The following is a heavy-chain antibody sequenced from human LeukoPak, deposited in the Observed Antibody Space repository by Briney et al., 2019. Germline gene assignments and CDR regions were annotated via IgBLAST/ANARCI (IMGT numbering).Heavy chain of an antibody. Sequence: SQTLSLTCAISGDSVSSNSAAWNWIRQSLSRGLEWLGRTYYRSKWYNDYAVSVKSRITINPDTSKNQFSLQLNSVTPEDTAVYYCARALLYSSGWYSSSWFDPWGQGTLVTVSS. V-gene: IGHV6-1*01. CDR2: TYYRSKWYN. D-gene: IGHD6-19*01. CDR1: GDSVSSNSAA. J-gene: IGHJ5*02. CDR3: ARALLYSSGWYSSSWFDP.